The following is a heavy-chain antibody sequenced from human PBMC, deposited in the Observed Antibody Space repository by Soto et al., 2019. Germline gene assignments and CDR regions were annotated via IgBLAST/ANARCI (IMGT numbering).Heavy chain of an antibody. V-gene: IGHV3-21*01. Sequence: EVQLVESGGGLVKPGGSLRLSCAASGFTFSSYSMNWVRQAPGKGLEWVSSISSSSSYIYYADSVKGRFTISRDNAKNPLYLQMNSRRAEDTAVYYCARGEGIVVVPAAPEWFDPWGQGTLVTVSS. CDR1: GFTFSSYS. CDR2: ISSSSSYI. J-gene: IGHJ5*02. CDR3: ARGEGIVVVPAAPEWFDP. D-gene: IGHD2-2*01.